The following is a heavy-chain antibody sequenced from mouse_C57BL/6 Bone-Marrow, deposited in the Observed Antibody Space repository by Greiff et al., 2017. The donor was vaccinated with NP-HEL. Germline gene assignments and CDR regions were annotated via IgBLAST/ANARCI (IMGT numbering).Heavy chain of an antibody. CDR1: GYSFTSYY. D-gene: IGHD3-2*02. CDR2: IYPGSGNT. Sequence: VKLQESGPELVKPGASVKISCKASGYSFTSYYIHWVKQRPGQGLEWIGWIYPGSGNTKYNEKFKGKATLTADTSSSTAYMQLSSLTSEDSAVYYCARLAQAHAMDYWGQGTSVTVSS. CDR3: ARLAQAHAMDY. J-gene: IGHJ4*01. V-gene: IGHV1-66*01.